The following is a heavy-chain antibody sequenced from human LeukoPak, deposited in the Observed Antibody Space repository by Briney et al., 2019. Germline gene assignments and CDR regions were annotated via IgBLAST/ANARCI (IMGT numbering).Heavy chain of an antibody. CDR1: GYTFTSYG. CDR3: ARASMIVVCDAFDI. D-gene: IGHD3-22*01. J-gene: IGHJ3*02. Sequence: GASVKVSCKASGYTFTSYGISWVRKAPGRGLEWMGWISAYNGNTNYAQKLQGRVTMTTDTSTSTAYMELRSLRYDDTAVYYCARASMIVVCDAFDIGGQGTMVTVSS. V-gene: IGHV1-18*01. CDR2: ISAYNGNT.